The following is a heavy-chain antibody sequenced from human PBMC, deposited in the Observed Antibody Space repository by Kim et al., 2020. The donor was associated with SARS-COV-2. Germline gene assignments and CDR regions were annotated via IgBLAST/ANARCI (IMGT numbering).Heavy chain of an antibody. CDR2: INTNTGNP. CDR3: AREGIAAAGTEPNFDY. CDR1: GYTFTSYA. V-gene: IGHV7-4-1*02. Sequence: ASVKVSCKASGYTFTSYAMNWVRQAPGHGLEWMGWINTNTGNPTYAQGFTGRFVFSLDTSVSTAYLQISSLKAEDTAVYYCAREGIAAAGTEPNFDYWGQGTLVTVSS. D-gene: IGHD6-13*01. J-gene: IGHJ4*02.